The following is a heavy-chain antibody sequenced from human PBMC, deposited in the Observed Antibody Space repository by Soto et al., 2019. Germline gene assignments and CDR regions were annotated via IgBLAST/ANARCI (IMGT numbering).Heavy chain of an antibody. J-gene: IGHJ4*02. V-gene: IGHV2-5*01. Sequence: QITLKESGPTLVKPTQTLTLTCTFSGFSLTTDGVGVDWIRQPPGKAPEWRGLIYWNDEERYRPSLQSRLTITKDTSRNQVVLTMTNMDPVDTATYYCAHRTSVTSGINWGQGTLVTVSS. CDR1: GFSLTTDGVG. D-gene: IGHD4-4*01. CDR2: IYWNDEE. CDR3: AHRTSVTSGIN.